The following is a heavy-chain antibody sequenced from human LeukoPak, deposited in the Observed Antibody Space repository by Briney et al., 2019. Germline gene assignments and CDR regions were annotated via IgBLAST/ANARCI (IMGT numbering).Heavy chain of an antibody. CDR2: IYTSGST. CDR3: ARLYVRMGAFDI. V-gene: IGHV4-61*02. Sequence: PSETLSLTCTVSGGSISSGSYYWSWIRQPAGKGLEWIGRIYTSGSTNYNPSLKSRVTISVDTSKNQFSLELSSVTAADTAVYYCARLYVRMGAFDIWGQGTMVTVSS. D-gene: IGHD2-2*02. J-gene: IGHJ3*02. CDR1: GGSISSGSYY.